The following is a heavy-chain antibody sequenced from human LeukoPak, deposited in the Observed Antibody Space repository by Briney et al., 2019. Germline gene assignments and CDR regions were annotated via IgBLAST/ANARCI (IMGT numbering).Heavy chain of an antibody. CDR1: GFTFSSYS. CDR3: ARRGVVPAATAWFDP. Sequence: SGGSLRLSCAASGFTFSSYSMNWVRQAPGKGLEWVSSISSSSSYIYYADSVKGRLTISRDNAKNSLYLQMNSLRAEDTAVYYCARRGVVPAATAWFDPWGQGTLVTVSS. V-gene: IGHV3-21*01. J-gene: IGHJ5*02. D-gene: IGHD2-2*01. CDR2: ISSSSSYI.